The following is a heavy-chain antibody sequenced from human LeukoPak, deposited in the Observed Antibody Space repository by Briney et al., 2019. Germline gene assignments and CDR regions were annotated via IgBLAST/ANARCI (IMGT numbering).Heavy chain of an antibody. Sequence: ASVKVSCRAFGGSFSSEAISWVRQAPGQGLEWMGGIIPIFGTANYAQKFQGRVTITTDESTSTAYMEVSSLRSEDTAVYYCGRKAGDCGGGSCYSIDYWGQGTLVTVSS. CDR3: GRKAGDCGGGSCYSIDY. J-gene: IGHJ4*02. CDR1: GGSFSSEA. V-gene: IGHV1-69*05. D-gene: IGHD2-15*01. CDR2: IIPIFGTA.